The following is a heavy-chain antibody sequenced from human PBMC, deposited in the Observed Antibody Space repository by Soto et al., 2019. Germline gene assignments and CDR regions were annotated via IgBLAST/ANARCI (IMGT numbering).Heavy chain of an antibody. V-gene: IGHV1-58*02. Sequence: ASVKVSCKASGFTFTSSAMQWVRQARGQRLEWIGWIVVGSGNTNYAQKFQERVTITRDMSTSTAYMELSSLRSEDTAVYYCAADKGGYDYGNYYYYYMDVWGKGTTVTVSS. CDR2: IVVGSGNT. J-gene: IGHJ6*03. CDR3: AADKGGYDYGNYYYYYMDV. D-gene: IGHD5-12*01. CDR1: GFTFTSSA.